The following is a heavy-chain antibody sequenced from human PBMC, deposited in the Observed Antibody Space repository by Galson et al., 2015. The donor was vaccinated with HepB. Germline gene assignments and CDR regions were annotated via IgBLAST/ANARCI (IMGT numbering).Heavy chain of an antibody. D-gene: IGHD3-22*01. CDR1: GFTFSSYS. Sequence: SLRLSCAASGFTFSSYSMNWVRQAPGKGLEWVSSISSSSSYIYYADSVKGRFTISRDNAKNSLYLQMNSLRAEDTAVYYCASTIHYYDSSGVDFQHWGQGTLVTVSS. CDR3: ASTIHYYDSSGVDFQH. CDR2: ISSSSSYI. J-gene: IGHJ1*01. V-gene: IGHV3-21*01.